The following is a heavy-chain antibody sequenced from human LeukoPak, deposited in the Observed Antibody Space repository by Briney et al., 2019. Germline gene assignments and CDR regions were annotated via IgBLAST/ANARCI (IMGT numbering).Heavy chain of an antibody. Sequence: GTLSLTCAVSGGSISSSNWWGWVRQPPGKGLEWVSAISGSGGSTYYADSVKGRFTISRDNSKNTLYLQMNSLRAEDTAVYYCAKDGIMFDYWGQGTLVTVSS. CDR3: AKDGIMFDY. J-gene: IGHJ4*02. CDR1: GGSISSSN. V-gene: IGHV3-23*01. D-gene: IGHD3-16*01. CDR2: ISGSGGST.